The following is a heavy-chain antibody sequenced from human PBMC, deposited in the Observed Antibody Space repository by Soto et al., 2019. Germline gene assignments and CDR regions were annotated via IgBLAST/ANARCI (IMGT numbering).Heavy chain of an antibody. J-gene: IGHJ6*02. CDR3: ARPLTRDRYYYYGMDV. CDR1: GYSFTSYW. V-gene: IGHV5-10-1*01. Sequence: GESLKISCKGSGYSFTSYWISWVRQMPGKGLEWMGRIDPSDSYTNYSPSFQGHVTIPADKSISTAYLQWSSLKASDTAMYYCARPLTRDRYYYYGMDVWGQGTTVTVSS. D-gene: IGHD3-10*01. CDR2: IDPSDSYT.